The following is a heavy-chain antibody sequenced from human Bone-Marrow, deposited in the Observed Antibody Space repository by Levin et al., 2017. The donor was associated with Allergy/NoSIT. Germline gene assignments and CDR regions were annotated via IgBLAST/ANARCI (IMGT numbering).Heavy chain of an antibody. D-gene: IGHD3-3*01. CDR1: GLTFSRYS. J-gene: IGHJ3*02. CDR3: AGTVFGVIMTWGAFDI. CDR2: ISSRSSYI. Sequence: PGGSLRLSCVASGLTFSRYSMNWVRQAPGKGLEWVSSISSRSSYIYYADSVRGRFTVSRDNAENSLYLQMNSLRVEDTAVYYCAGTVFGVIMTWGAFDIWGQGTMVTVSS. V-gene: IGHV3-21*01.